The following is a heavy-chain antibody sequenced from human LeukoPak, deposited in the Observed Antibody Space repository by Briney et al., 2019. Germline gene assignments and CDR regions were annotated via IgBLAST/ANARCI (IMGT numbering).Heavy chain of an antibody. J-gene: IGHJ6*03. Sequence: GGSLRLSCAASGFTFSSYSMNWVRQAPGKGLEWVSSISSSSSYIYYADSVKGRFTISRDNAKNSLYLQMNSLRAEDTAVYYCARARVDNREVGIAVAGTRRRSHYYYMDVWGKGTTVTISS. CDR2: ISSSSSYI. CDR3: ARARVDNREVGIAVAGTRRRSHYYYMDV. D-gene: IGHD6-19*01. CDR1: GFTFSSYS. V-gene: IGHV3-21*01.